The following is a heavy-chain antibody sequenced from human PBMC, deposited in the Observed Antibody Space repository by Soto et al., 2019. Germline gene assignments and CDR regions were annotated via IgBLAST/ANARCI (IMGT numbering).Heavy chain of an antibody. CDR2: IYYSGST. Sequence: PSETLSLTCTVSGGSISSGGYYWSWIRQHPGKGLEWIGYIYYSGSTYYNPSLKSRVTISVDTSKNQFSLKLSSVTAADTAVYYCARDSRDGYNQIDYWGQGTLVTVSS. D-gene: IGHD5-12*01. CDR3: ARDSRDGYNQIDY. V-gene: IGHV4-31*03. J-gene: IGHJ4*02. CDR1: GGSISSGGYY.